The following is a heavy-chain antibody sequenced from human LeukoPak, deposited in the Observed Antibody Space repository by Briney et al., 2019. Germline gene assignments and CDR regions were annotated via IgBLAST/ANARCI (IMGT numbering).Heavy chain of an antibody. CDR2: ISSSGSTI. CDR1: GFTFSDYY. J-gene: IGHJ4*02. V-gene: IGHV3-11*01. D-gene: IGHD3-22*01. CDR3: SRDSRYDSSGYFR. Sequence: GGSLRLSCAASGFTFSDYYMSWIRQAPGKGLEWVSYISSSGSTIYYADSVKGRFTISRDNAKNSLYLQMNSLRAEDTAVYYCSRDSRYDSSGYFRWGQGTLVTVSS.